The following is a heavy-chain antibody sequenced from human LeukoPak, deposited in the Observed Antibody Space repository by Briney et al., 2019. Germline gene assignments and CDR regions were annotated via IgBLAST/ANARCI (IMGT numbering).Heavy chain of an antibody. J-gene: IGHJ4*02. CDR1: GGSISGDYY. Sequence: PSQTLSLTCTVSGGSISGDYYRSWIRQPPGKGLEWIGYIYYSGSTYYHPSLKSRVTISVDTSKNQFSLKLSSVTAADTAVYYCARDRGWLYYYDNSGYHFDYWGQGTLVTVSS. V-gene: IGHV4-30-4*01. CDR2: IYYSGST. CDR3: ARDRGWLYYYDNSGYHFDY. D-gene: IGHD3-22*01.